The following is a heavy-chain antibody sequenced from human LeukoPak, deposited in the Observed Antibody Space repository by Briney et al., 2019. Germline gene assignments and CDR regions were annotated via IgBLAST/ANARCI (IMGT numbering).Heavy chain of an antibody. CDR3: ARDGLPAAIPSHYYYYGMDV. D-gene: IGHD2-2*01. CDR2: ISLLYGTA. J-gene: IGHJ6*02. V-gene: IGHV1-69*13. Sequence: ATVKVSCKASGGTFNSYAISRVRQAPAQAREWMGLISLLYGTATYAQKFQGRVTITADESTSTAYMALSSLSSEDTAVSYCARDGLPAAIPSHYYYYGMDVWGQGPRVSVSS. CDR1: GGTFNSYA.